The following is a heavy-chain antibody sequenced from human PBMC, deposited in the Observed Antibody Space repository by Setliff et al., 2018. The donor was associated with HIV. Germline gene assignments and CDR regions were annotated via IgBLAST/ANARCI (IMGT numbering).Heavy chain of an antibody. CDR2: VSGGGGST. Sequence: GGSLRLSCAASGFTFSSYAMSWVRQTPGKGLEWVSAVSGGGGSTYYADSVKGRFTISRDNAKNSLYLQMNSLRAEDTAVYYCAKCNNPGYSSSWYNYYGMDVWGQGTTVTVSS. CDR3: AKCNNPGYSSSWYNYYGMDV. J-gene: IGHJ6*02. CDR1: GFTFSSYA. V-gene: IGHV3-23*01. D-gene: IGHD6-13*01.